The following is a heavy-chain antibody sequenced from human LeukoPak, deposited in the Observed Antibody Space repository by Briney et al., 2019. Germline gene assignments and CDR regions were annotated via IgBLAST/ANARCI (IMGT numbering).Heavy chain of an antibody. D-gene: IGHD5-12*01. CDR2: VYTSGTT. CDR1: GASISGYF. V-gene: IGHV4-4*07. CDR3: ARGTEKTRISGYYSFDH. J-gene: IGHJ4*02. Sequence: SETLSLTCTVPGASISGYFWTSIRQPAGKELELVGRVYTSGTTYYNPSLESRVTISLDTFNNPFSLRVTSVTAADTAIYYCARGTEKTRISGYYSFDHWGRGLLVTVSS.